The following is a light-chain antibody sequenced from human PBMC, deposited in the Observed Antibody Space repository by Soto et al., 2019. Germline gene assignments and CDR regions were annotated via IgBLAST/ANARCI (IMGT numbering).Light chain of an antibody. CDR1: ENIFTW. V-gene: IGKV1-5*03. Sequence: DVQMTQSPSTLSASVGDRVTIACRASENIFTWLAWYQQKPGKAPKLLIYKASSLESGVPSRFSGSGSGTEFTLTISSLQPDDVATYYCHNYHDYPWVFGQGTKVEIK. CDR3: HNYHDYPWV. CDR2: KAS. J-gene: IGKJ1*01.